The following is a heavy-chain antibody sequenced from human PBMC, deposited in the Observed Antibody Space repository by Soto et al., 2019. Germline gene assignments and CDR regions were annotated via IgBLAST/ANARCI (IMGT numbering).Heavy chain of an antibody. V-gene: IGHV1-18*01. Sequence: ASVKVSCKASGYTFTSYGISWVRQAPGQGLEWMGWISAYNGNTNYAQKLQGRVTMTTDTSTSTAYMELRSLRSDDTAVYYCARDPHFTVTTSFDNWFDPWGQGTQVTVSS. CDR2: ISAYNGNT. CDR3: ARDPHFTVTTSFDNWFDP. D-gene: IGHD4-4*01. CDR1: GYTFTSYG. J-gene: IGHJ5*02.